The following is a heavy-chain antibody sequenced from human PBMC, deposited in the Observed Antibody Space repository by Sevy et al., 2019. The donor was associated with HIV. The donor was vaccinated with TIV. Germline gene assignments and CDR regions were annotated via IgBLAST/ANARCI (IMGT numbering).Heavy chain of an antibody. J-gene: IGHJ6*02. CDR3: AKDAYYYDSSGYSMSQWYYGMDV. CDR2: ISGSGGDT. CDR1: GFTFSTYA. Sequence: GGSLRLSCAASGFTFSTYAMSWVRQAPGKGLEWVSVISGSGGDTYYADSVKGRFTISRHNSKNTRYLQMNGLRAEDTAVYYCAKDAYYYDSSGYSMSQWYYGMDVWGQGTTVTVSS. D-gene: IGHD3-22*01. V-gene: IGHV3-23*01.